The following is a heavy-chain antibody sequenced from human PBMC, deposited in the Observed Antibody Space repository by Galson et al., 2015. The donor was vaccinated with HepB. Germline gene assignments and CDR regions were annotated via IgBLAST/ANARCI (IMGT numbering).Heavy chain of an antibody. D-gene: IGHD6-13*01. CDR1: GFTLSSYA. CDR2: ISGSGGST. Sequence: SLRLSCAASGFTLSSYAMSWVRQAPGKGLEWVSAISGSGGSTYYADSVKGRFTISRDNSKNTLYLQMNSLRAEDTAVYYCAKDSRTPGIAAAMYFQHWGQGTLVTVSS. J-gene: IGHJ1*01. CDR3: AKDSRTPGIAAAMYFQH. V-gene: IGHV3-23*01.